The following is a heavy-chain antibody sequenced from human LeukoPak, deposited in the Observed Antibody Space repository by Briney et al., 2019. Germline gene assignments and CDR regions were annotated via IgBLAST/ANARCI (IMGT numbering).Heavy chain of an antibody. Sequence: SQTLSLTCTVSGGSISSGGYSWSWIRQHPGKGLEWIGYIYYSGSTYYNPSLKSRVTISVDTSKNQFSLKLSSVTAADTAVYYCARSYSSSWYRSFGYWGQGTLVTVSS. D-gene: IGHD6-13*01. J-gene: IGHJ4*02. CDR3: ARSYSSSWYRSFGY. CDR1: GGSISSGGYS. CDR2: IYYSGST. V-gene: IGHV4-31*03.